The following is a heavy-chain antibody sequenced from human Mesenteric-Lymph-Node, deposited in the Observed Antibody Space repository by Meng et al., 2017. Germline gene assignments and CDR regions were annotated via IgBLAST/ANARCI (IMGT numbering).Heavy chain of an antibody. CDR2: MDYRGST. J-gene: IGHJ4*02. Sequence: QVDLEESGPGRGKPSQTLSLTCPVSGGSISSGEYFWSWIRQPPGKGLEWIGYMDYRGSTFYNPSLKSRVTISVDTSKNQFSLKLSSVTAADTAVYFCARGELLWDYWGQGTLVTVSS. CDR1: GGSISSGEYF. D-gene: IGHD2-2*01. CDR3: ARGELLWDY. V-gene: IGHV4-30-4*01.